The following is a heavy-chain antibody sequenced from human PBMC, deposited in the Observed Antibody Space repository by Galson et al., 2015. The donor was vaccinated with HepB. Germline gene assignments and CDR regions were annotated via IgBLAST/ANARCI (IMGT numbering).Heavy chain of an antibody. CDR2: IYPGDSDT. CDR1: GYSFTNFW. Sequence: QSGAEVKKPGESLRISCKASGYSFTNFWIGWVRQRPGKGLEWMGVIYPGDSDTKENPAFQGRVTFSADRSMTTAHLRWSSLQASDTGTYYCARLPAAYSSSWFPEYFQYWGQGTTVTVSS. J-gene: IGHJ6*02. V-gene: IGHV5-51*01. CDR3: ARLPAAYSSSWFPEYFQY. D-gene: IGHD6-13*01.